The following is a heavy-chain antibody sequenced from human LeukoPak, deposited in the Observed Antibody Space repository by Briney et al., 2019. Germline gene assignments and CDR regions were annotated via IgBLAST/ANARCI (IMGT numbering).Heavy chain of an antibody. V-gene: IGHV3-30*18. D-gene: IGHD2-21*01. CDR1: GFSFSSSG. Sequence: GGSLRLSCAASGFSFSSSGMHWVRQAPGKGLEWVSVISHDGSNKYYADSVKGRFTISRDNSKNTLYLQMNSLRAEDTAVYYCAKAFRDRDAFDIWGQGTMVTVSS. CDR3: AKAFRDRDAFDI. CDR2: ISHDGSNK. J-gene: IGHJ3*02.